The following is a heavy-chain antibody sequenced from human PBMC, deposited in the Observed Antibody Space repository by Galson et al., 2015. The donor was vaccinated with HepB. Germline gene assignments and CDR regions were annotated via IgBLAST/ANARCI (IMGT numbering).Heavy chain of an antibody. D-gene: IGHD2-21*02. CDR3: ARMPVGRHFVVVTANDALDI. Sequence: SVKVSCKASGYTFTSYAMHWVRQAPGQRLEWMGWINAGNGNTKYSQKFQGRVTITRDTSASTAYMELSSLRSEDTAVYYCARMPVGRHFVVVTANDALDIWGQGTMVTVSS. CDR2: INAGNGNT. V-gene: IGHV1-3*01. J-gene: IGHJ3*02. CDR1: GYTFTSYA.